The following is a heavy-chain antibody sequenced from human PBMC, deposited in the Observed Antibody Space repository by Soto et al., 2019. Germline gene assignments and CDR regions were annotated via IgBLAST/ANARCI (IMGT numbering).Heavy chain of an antibody. V-gene: IGHV3-30-3*01. D-gene: IGHD1-20*01. CDR2: ISYDGSNK. CDR1: GFIFSSYA. Sequence: PGGSLRLSCAASGFIFSSYAMHWVRQAPGKGLEWVAVISYDGSNKYYAESVKGRFTISRDNSKNTLYLQMNSLRAEDTAVYYCAREGRIAGGFDYWGQGTLVTVSS. J-gene: IGHJ4*02. CDR3: AREGRIAGGFDY.